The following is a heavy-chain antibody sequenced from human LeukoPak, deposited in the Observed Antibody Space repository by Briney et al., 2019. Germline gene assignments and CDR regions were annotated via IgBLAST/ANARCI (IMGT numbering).Heavy chain of an antibody. CDR2: IIPIFGTA. CDR3: ASGGIAAAGPLGY. CDR1: GGXFSXYA. D-gene: IGHD6-13*01. V-gene: IGHV1-69*05. Sequence: XSXXASGGXFSXYAXSWVRQXPXQGXEXXGGIIPIFGTANYAQKFQGRVTITTDESTSTAYMELSSLRSEDTAVYYCASGGIAAAGPLGYWGQGTLVTVSS. J-gene: IGHJ4*02.